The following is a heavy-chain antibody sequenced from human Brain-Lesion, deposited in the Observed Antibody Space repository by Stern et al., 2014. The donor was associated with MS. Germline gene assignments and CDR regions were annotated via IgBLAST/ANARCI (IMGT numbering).Heavy chain of an antibody. Sequence: VQLVESGGGLVKPGGSLRLPCAASGFTFSSYTMNWVRKAPGKGLEWVSSINRGSDYIYYADSVKGRFTISRDNAKNSLYLQMNSLRAEDTALYYCARVETPLADFYYYYGMDVWGQGTTVTVSS. CDR2: INRGSDYI. V-gene: IGHV3-21*01. J-gene: IGHJ6*02. CDR1: GFTFSSYT. CDR3: ARVETPLADFYYYYGMDV. D-gene: IGHD5-18*01.